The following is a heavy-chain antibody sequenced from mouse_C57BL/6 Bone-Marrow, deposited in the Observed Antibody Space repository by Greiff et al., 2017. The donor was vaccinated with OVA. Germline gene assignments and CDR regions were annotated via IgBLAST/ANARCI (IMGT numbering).Heavy chain of an antibody. CDR3: ARVSNYPYAMDY. J-gene: IGHJ4*01. CDR1: GYAFSSSW. Sequence: QVQLKPSGPELVKPGASVKISCKASGYAFSSSWMNWVKQRPGKGLEWIGRIYPGDGDPNYNGKFKGKATLTADKSSITAYMQLSSLTSKDSAVYFCARVSNYPYAMDYWGQGTSVTVSS. D-gene: IGHD2-5*01. CDR2: IYPGDGDP. V-gene: IGHV1-82*01.